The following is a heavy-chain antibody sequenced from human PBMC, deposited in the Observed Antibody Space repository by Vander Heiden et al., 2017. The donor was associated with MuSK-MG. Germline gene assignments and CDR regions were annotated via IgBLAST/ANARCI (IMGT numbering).Heavy chain of an antibody. D-gene: IGHD1-26*01. CDR1: GYTFTYNS. CDR2: INTPTGNP. V-gene: IGHV7-4-1*02. CDR3: ARGQVGHYGMDV. Sequence: QVQLVQSGSELKKPGASVTVSCKTSGYTFTYNSMNWVRQAPGQGLEWMGWINTPTGNPTYAHGFTGRFVFSSDTSVSTAYLQINNLKSEDSAVYYCARGQVGHYGMDVWGQGTTVTVSS. J-gene: IGHJ6*02.